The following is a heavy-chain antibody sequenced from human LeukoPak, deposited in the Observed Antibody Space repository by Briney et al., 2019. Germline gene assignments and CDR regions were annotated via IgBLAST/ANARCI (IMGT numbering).Heavy chain of an antibody. CDR2: IYYSGST. J-gene: IGHJ4*02. Sequence: SETLSLTCIVSGGSISSGTYYWGWIRQPPGKGLEWIGSIYYSGSTYYNPSLKSRVTISVDTSKNQFSLKLSSVTAADTAVYYCARDRAPYGSGSYYNYFDYWGQGTLVTVSS. V-gene: IGHV4-39*07. D-gene: IGHD3-10*01. CDR1: GGSISSGTYY. CDR3: ARDRAPYGSGSYYNYFDY.